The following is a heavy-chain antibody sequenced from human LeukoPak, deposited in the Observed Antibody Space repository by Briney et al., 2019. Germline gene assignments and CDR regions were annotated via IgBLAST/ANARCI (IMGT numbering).Heavy chain of an antibody. V-gene: IGHV3-48*04. Sequence: GRSLRLSCAASGFTFSSYGMHWVRQAPGTGLEWISYISSSGTNIYYADSVKGRFTISRDNAKNSLYLEMNSLRAEDTALYYCARGIYCSGGSCYSGYYYGVDVWGKGTTVTVSS. CDR2: ISSSGTNI. J-gene: IGHJ6*04. CDR3: ARGIYCSGGSCYSGYYYGVDV. D-gene: IGHD2-15*01. CDR1: GFTFSSYG.